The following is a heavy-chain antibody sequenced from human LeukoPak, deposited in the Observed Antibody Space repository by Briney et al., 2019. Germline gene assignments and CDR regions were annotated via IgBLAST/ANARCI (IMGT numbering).Heavy chain of an antibody. CDR3: ARRSSGRNEAPFDY. Sequence: PGGSLRLSCTASGFTFRSYEMNWVRQAPGKGLEWVSIIYSGGSTYYADSVKGRFTISRDNSKNTLNLQMNRLRAEDTAVYYCARRSSGRNEAPFDYWGQGTLVTVSS. J-gene: IGHJ4*02. CDR2: IYSGGST. CDR1: GFTFRSYE. D-gene: IGHD1-26*01. V-gene: IGHV3-53*01.